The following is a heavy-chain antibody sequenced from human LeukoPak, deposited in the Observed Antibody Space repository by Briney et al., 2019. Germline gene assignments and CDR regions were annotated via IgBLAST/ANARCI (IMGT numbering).Heavy chain of an antibody. CDR1: GLTFSSYG. Sequence: GGSLRLSCAASGLTFSSYGMHWVRQAPGKGLQWVAFIRYDGKNKYYADSVKGRFTISRDNSKNTLYLQMNSLRPEDTAVYYCAKGGKYDILTGYPRSRLLGDYWGQGTLVTVSS. CDR3: AKGGKYDILTGYPRSRLLGDY. CDR2: IRYDGKNK. V-gene: IGHV3-30*02. J-gene: IGHJ4*02. D-gene: IGHD3-9*01.